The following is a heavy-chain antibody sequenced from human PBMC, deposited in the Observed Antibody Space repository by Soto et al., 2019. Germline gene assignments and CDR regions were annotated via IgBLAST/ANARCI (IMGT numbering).Heavy chain of an antibody. Sequence: QVQLQESGPGLVKPSETLSLTCTVSGGSVSSGSYYWSWIRQPPGKGLEWIGYIYYSGSTNYNPSLKSRVTISVDTSKNQFSLKLSSVTAADTAVYYCARAEQWMVDYWGQGTLVTVSS. V-gene: IGHV4-61*01. CDR1: GGSVSSGSYY. D-gene: IGHD6-19*01. J-gene: IGHJ4*02. CDR2: IYYSGST. CDR3: ARAEQWMVDY.